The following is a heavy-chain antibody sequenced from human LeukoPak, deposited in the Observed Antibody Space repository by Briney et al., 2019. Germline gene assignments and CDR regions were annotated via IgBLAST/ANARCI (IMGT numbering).Heavy chain of an antibody. CDR2: IKQDGSEK. V-gene: IGHV3-7*01. CDR3: ARASGYSYGYVIDY. CDR1: GFTFSSYW. J-gene: IGHJ4*02. D-gene: IGHD5-18*01. Sequence: GGSLRLSCAASGFTFSSYWMSWVRQAPGKGLEWVANIKQDGSEKYYVDSVKGRFTISRDNAKNSLYLQMNSLRAEDTAVYYRARASGYSYGYVIDYWGQGTLVTVSS.